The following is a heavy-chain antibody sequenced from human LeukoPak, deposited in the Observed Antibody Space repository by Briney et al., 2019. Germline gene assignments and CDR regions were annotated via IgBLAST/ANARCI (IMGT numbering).Heavy chain of an antibody. CDR2: ISGAGGTT. Sequence: GMSLRLSCAASGFTFSSYDMSWVRQAPGKGLEWVSYISGAGGTTCYADSVKGRFTISRDNSKNTMYLQMNSLRAEDTAVYYCAKDLVATTYRDAFDIWGQGTMVTVSS. D-gene: IGHD5-12*01. CDR3: AKDLVATTYRDAFDI. V-gene: IGHV3-23*01. J-gene: IGHJ3*02. CDR1: GFTFSSYD.